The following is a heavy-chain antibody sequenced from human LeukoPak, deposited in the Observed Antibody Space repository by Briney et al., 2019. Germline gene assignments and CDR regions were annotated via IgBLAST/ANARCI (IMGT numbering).Heavy chain of an antibody. J-gene: IGHJ4*02. CDR2: IYTSGST. D-gene: IGHD1-26*01. V-gene: IGHV4-61*02. CDR3: ARDSGSYHYFDY. Sequence: SETLSLTCTVSGGSISSGSYYWTWIRRPAGKGLEWIGRIYTSGSTNYNPSLKSRVTISVDTSKNQFSLKLSSVTAADTAVYYCARDSGSYHYFDYWGQGTLVTVSS. CDR1: GGSISSGSYY.